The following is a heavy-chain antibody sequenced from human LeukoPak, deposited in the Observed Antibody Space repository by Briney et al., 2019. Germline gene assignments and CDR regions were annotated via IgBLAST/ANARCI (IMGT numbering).Heavy chain of an antibody. Sequence: SQTLSLTCTVSGGSISSGSYYWSWIRQPAGKGLEWIGRISTSGTTNYDPSLKSRVTISVDTSKNQFSLKLSSATAADTAVYYCARGYSRKLGYCSGGSCYPPGNNWFDPWGQGTLVTVSS. CDR3: ARGYSRKLGYCSGGSCYPPGNNWFDP. J-gene: IGHJ5*02. D-gene: IGHD2-15*01. CDR1: GGSISSGSYY. V-gene: IGHV4-61*02. CDR2: ISTSGTT.